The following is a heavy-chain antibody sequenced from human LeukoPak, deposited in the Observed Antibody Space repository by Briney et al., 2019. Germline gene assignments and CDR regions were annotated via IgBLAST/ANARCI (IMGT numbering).Heavy chain of an antibody. CDR3: ARECSGAQGSCLDY. Sequence: GGSLRLSCAASGFTVSSNYMSWVRQAPGKGLEWVSVIYSGGSTYYADSVKGRFTISRGNSKNTLYLQMNSLRAEDTAVYYCARECSGAQGSCLDYWGQGTLVTVSS. D-gene: IGHD2-15*01. V-gene: IGHV3-53*01. CDR2: IYSGGST. J-gene: IGHJ4*02. CDR1: GFTVSSNY.